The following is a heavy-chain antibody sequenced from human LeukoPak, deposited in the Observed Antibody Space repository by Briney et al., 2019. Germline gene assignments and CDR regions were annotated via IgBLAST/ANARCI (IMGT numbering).Heavy chain of an antibody. CDR3: ARSGQWFGELLYFDY. V-gene: IGHV1-69*01. CDR1: GGTFSSYA. D-gene: IGHD3-10*01. CDR2: IIPIFGTA. J-gene: IGHJ4*02. Sequence: SVKVSFKASGGTFSSYAISWVRQAPGQGLEWMGGIIPIFGTANYAQKFQGRVTITADESTSTAYMELSSLRSEDTAVYYCARSGQWFGELLYFDYWGQGTLVTVSS.